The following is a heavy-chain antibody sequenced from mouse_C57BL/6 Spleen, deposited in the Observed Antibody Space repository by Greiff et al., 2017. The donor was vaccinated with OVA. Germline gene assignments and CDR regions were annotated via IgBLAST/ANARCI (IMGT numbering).Heavy chain of an antibody. CDR2: IYPGSGNT. J-gene: IGHJ2*01. CDR1: GYSFTSYY. V-gene: IGHV1-66*01. CDR3: ARPGPGYFDY. Sequence: QVQLQQSGPELVKPGASVKISCKASGYSFTSYYIHWVKQRPGQGLEWIGWIYPGSGNTKYNEKFKGKATLTADTSSSTAYMQLSSLTSEDSAVYYCARPGPGYFDYWGQGTTLTVSS.